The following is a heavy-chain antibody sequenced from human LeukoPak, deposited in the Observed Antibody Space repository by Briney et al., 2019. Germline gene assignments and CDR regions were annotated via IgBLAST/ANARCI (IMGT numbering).Heavy chain of an antibody. D-gene: IGHD3-22*01. J-gene: IGHJ4*02. Sequence: PSETLSLTCTASGGSISSYYWSWIRQPPGKGLEWIGYIYYSGSTNYNPSLKSRVTISVDTSNNQFSLKLSSVTAADTAVYYCARLATYYYDSSAFDYWGQGTLVTVSS. CDR1: GGSISSYY. CDR2: IYYSGST. V-gene: IGHV4-59*08. CDR3: ARLATYYYDSSAFDY.